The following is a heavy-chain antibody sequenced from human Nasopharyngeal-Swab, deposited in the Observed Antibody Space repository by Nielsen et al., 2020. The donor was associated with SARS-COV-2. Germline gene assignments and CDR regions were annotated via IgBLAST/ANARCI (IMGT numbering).Heavy chain of an antibody. V-gene: IGHV3-21*01. J-gene: IGHJ6*02. CDR1: GFTFSGYS. CDR2: ISSSSAYI. Sequence: GESLKISCAASGFTFSGYSMNWVRQAPGKGLEWVSSISSSSAYIYYAGSVKGRFTVSRDNAKYSLYLQMNSLRDEDTAVYYCVRESTSWSRKNNFYYYFGLDFWGRGTTVIVSS. CDR3: VRESTSWSRKNNFYYYFGLDF.